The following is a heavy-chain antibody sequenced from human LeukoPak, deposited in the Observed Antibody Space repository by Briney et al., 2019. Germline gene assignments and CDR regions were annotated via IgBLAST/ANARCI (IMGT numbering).Heavy chain of an antibody. J-gene: IGHJ4*02. V-gene: IGHV3-74*01. CDR3: ARDIVSGSGSLDY. CDR2: VKSDGSNP. D-gene: IGHD3-10*01. CDR1: GFAFNTYA. Sequence: GGSLRLSCAASGFAFNTYAMHWVRQAPGKGLVWVSRVKSDGSNPSYADSVKGRFTISRDNAENMLYLQMNTLGAEDTAVYYCARDIVSGSGSLDYWGQGTLVTVSS.